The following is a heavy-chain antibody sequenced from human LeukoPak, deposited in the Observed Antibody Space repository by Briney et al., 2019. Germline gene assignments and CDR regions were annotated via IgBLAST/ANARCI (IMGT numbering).Heavy chain of an antibody. CDR1: GGSISGYY. D-gene: IGHD2-21*01. J-gene: IGHJ4*02. CDR3: ARGGGDWGILNDF. V-gene: IGHV4-59*01. Sequence: SETLSLTCTVSGGSISGYYWSWIRQPPGKGLEWIGYIYYSGSTNYNPSLKSRVTISVDTSKDQFSLKLSSVTAADTAVYYCARGGGDWGILNDFWGQGTLVTVSS. CDR2: IYYSGST.